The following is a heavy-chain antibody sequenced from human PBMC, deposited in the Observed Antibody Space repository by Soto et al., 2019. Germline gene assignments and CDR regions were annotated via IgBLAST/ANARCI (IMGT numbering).Heavy chain of an antibody. Sequence: SETLSLTCTVSGGSISSYYWSWIRQPPGKGLEWIGYVYYGGSTNYNPSLKSRVTISVDKSKNQFSLKLSSVTAADTAVYYCARSKSGSYFRYWGQGTLVTVSS. CDR2: VYYGGST. V-gene: IGHV4-59*01. CDR1: GGSISSYY. D-gene: IGHD1-26*01. J-gene: IGHJ4*01. CDR3: ARSKSGSYFRY.